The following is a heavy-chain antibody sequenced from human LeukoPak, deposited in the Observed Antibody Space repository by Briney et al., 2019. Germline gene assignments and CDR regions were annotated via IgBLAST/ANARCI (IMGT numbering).Heavy chain of an antibody. CDR2: IYGGGST. CDR1: GFTISSYA. J-gene: IGHJ6*02. CDR3: ARETPRYCSGGSCYGDYGMDV. Sequence: GGSLRLSCAASGFTISSYAMSWVRQAPGKGLEWVSVIYGGGSTYYADSVKGRFTISRDNSKNTLYLQMNSLRAEDTAVYYCARETPRYCSGGSCYGDYGMDVWGQGTTVTVSS. V-gene: IGHV3-53*01. D-gene: IGHD2-15*01.